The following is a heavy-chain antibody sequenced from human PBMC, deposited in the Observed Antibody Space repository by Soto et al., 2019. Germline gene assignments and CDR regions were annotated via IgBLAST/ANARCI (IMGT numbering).Heavy chain of an antibody. CDR2: ISHSGLR. CDR3: ATSNTTCPGCYS. J-gene: IGHJ5*02. D-gene: IGHD1-26*01. CDR1: GVYISGGY. V-gene: IGHV4-59*01. Sequence: SLTMSVTCIVSGVYISGGYCSCIRQSPGKGLEWIGYISHSGLRHYRASLQSRLTMSVETSKNQFSLNLTSVTAADTAIYYCATSNTTCPGCYSWGQGTLVTVSS.